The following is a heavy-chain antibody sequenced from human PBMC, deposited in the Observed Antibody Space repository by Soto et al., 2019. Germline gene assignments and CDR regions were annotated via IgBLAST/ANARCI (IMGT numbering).Heavy chain of an antibody. CDR3: SRVRSSSWGLDAFDI. V-gene: IGHV3-49*02. CDR2: IGTRAFGGTI. D-gene: IGHD6-13*01. J-gene: IGHJ3*02. Sequence: GKGLEWVGSIGTRAFGGTIGDAASVKGRFTISRDDAKGIAYLQMDSLKTEDTDVYYCSRVRSSSWGLDAFDICGQGTVVT.